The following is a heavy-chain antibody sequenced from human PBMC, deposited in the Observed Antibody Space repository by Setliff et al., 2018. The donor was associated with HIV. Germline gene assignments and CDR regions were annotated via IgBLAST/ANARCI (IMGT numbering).Heavy chain of an antibody. V-gene: IGHV3-48*01. CDR1: GFTFSTYS. CDR2: ISGSSSPI. CDR3: ARDRGLRGMLLSSKELGFYCMDV. D-gene: IGHD1-26*01. J-gene: IGHJ6*03. Sequence: GGSLRLSCAASGFTFSTYSMTWVRQAPGKGLEWVSYISGSSSPIYYADSVKGRFTISRDNAKNSLYLQMNSLRAEDTAVYYCARDRGLRGMLLSSKELGFYCMDVWGKGTTVTVSS.